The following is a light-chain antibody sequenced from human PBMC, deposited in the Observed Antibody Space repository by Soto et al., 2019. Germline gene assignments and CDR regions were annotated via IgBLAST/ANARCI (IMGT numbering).Light chain of an antibody. V-gene: IGKV1-5*03. J-gene: IGKJ1*01. CDR3: QQCYSTPLT. CDR1: QSISSW. CDR2: AAS. Sequence: IQGTNSPSTVSASVSDRVTITCRASQSISSWLAWYQQKPGKAPKLLIYAASSLESGVPSRFSGSGSGTEFTLTISRLQPDDFATYYCQQCYSTPLTFGQGTKVDIK.